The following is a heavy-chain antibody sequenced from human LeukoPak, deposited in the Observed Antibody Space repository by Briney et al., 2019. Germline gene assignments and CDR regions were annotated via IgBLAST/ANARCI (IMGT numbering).Heavy chain of an antibody. Sequence: PGGSLRLSCAAPGFTFSSYAMSWVRQAPGKGLEWVSAISGSGGSTYYADSVKGRFTISRDNSKNTLYLQMNSLRAEDTAVYYCADSSGWITTFGYWGRGTLVTVSS. CDR2: ISGSGGST. V-gene: IGHV3-23*01. J-gene: IGHJ4*02. CDR1: GFTFSSYA. CDR3: ADSSGWITTFGY. D-gene: IGHD6-19*01.